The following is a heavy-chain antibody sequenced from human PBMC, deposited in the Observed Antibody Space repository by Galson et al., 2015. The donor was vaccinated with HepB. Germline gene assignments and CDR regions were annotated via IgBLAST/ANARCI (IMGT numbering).Heavy chain of an antibody. V-gene: IGHV4-59*08. CDR3: ARLSAAALDD. CDR1: GGSISTYY. Sequence: ETLSLTCSVSGGSISTYYWSWIRQPPGKGLEWIGYIYYSGSTYYNPSLKSRVTISIDTSKNQFSLKLSPVTAADTAVYYCARLSAAALDDWGQGTLFTVSS. D-gene: IGHD6-13*01. J-gene: IGHJ4*02. CDR2: IYYSGST.